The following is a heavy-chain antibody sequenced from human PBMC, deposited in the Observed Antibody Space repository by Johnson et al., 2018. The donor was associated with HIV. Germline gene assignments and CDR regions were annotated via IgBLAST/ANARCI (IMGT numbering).Heavy chain of an antibody. V-gene: IGHV3-23*04. Sequence: VQLVESGGGLVQPAGSLRLSCAASGFTFSSYAMKWVRQAPGKGLEWVSALSGSDDSTYYADSVKGRFTISRDNSKNTLYLQMNSLRAEDTAVYYCAKPLVGATRDDAFDVWGQGTMVTVSS. D-gene: IGHD1-26*01. CDR2: LSGSDDST. CDR3: AKPLVGATRDDAFDV. CDR1: GFTFSSYA. J-gene: IGHJ3*01.